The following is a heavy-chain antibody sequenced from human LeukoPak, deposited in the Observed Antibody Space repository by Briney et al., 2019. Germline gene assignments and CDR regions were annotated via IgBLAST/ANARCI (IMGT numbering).Heavy chain of an antibody. CDR2: IYPGDSDT. V-gene: IGHV5-51*01. Sequence: GESLKISCKGSGSSFTTYWIAWMRQMPGNGLEWMGIIYPGDSDTRYSPSFQGQVTISVDKSITTAYLQWSSLKASDTAMYYCARLDTYYFDYWGQGTLVTVSS. J-gene: IGHJ4*02. D-gene: IGHD3-16*01. CDR1: GSSFTTYW. CDR3: ARLDTYYFDY.